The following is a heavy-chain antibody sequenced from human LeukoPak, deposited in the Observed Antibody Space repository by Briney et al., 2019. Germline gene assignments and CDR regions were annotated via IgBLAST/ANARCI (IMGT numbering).Heavy chain of an antibody. V-gene: IGHV4-34*01. CDR2: INHSGST. D-gene: IGHD2-15*01. Sequence: SETLSLTCAVYGGSFSGYHWTWIRQPPGKGLEWIGEINHSGSTNYNPSLKGRVTISVDTSKNQFSLKLSSVTAADTAVYYCATGYCSGGSCYFDYWGQGTLVTVSS. J-gene: IGHJ4*02. CDR3: ATGYCSGGSCYFDY. CDR1: GGSFSGYH.